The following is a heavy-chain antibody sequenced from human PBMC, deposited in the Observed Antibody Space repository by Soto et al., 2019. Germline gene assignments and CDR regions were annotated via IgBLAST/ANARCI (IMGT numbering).Heavy chain of an antibody. CDR1: GYTFTSYG. V-gene: IGHV1-18*04. D-gene: IGHD1-26*01. CDR3: ARDPSGSYYDYYYYDMDV. CDR2: ISAYNGNT. Sequence: GASVKVSCKASGYTFTSYGISWVRQAPGQGLEWMGWISAYNGNTNYAQKLQGRVTMTTDTSTSTAYMELRSLRSDDTAVYYCARDPSGSYYDYYYYDMDVWGQGTTVTVSS. J-gene: IGHJ6*02.